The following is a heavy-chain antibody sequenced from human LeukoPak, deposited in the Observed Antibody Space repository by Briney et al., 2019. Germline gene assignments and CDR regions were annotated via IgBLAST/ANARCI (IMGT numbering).Heavy chain of an antibody. CDR3: ARVDSGLVRPGDY. CDR2: ISAYNGNT. J-gene: IGHJ4*02. Sequence: ASVKVSCKASGYTFTSYGISWVRQAPGQGLEWMGWISAYNGNTNYAQKLQGRVTMTTDTSTSTAYVELRSLRSDDTAVYYCARVDSGLVRPGDYWGQGTLVTVSS. CDR1: GYTFTSYG. D-gene: IGHD3-22*01. V-gene: IGHV1-18*01.